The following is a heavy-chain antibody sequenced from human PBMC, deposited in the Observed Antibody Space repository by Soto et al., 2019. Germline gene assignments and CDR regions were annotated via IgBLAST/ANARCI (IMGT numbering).Heavy chain of an antibody. Sequence: QVQLVESGGGVVQPGRSLRLSCAASGFTFSSYGMHWGRQAPGKGLEWVAVISYDGSNKYYEDSVKGRFTISRDNSKNTLDLQMSSMRAEDTAVYYCTKEHVWGIYDYWGQRTMVTVS. CDR2: ISYDGSNK. J-gene: IGHJ4*02. D-gene: IGHD3-16*01. V-gene: IGHV3-30*18. CDR3: TKEHVWGIYDY. CDR1: GFTFSSYG.